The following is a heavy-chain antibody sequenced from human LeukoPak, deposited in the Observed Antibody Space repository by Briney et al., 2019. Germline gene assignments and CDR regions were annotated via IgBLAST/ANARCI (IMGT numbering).Heavy chain of an antibody. Sequence: GGSLRLSCAASGFSFSDYYMTWIRQAPGKGLEWLSYISSSSSHTDYADSVKGRFTISRDNAKNSLSLQMNSLRAEDTAVYYCAREGYCSGGNCYSGAFDMWGQGTMVTVSS. J-gene: IGHJ3*02. V-gene: IGHV3-11*05. CDR3: AREGYCSGGNCYSGAFDM. D-gene: IGHD2-15*01. CDR2: ISSSSSHT. CDR1: GFSFSDYY.